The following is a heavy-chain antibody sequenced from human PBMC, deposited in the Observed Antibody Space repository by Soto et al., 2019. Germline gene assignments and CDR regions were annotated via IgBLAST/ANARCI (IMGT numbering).Heavy chain of an antibody. V-gene: IGHV3-30*01. CDR1: GFTFSSYA. J-gene: IGHJ6*02. CDR3: ARDPRYSSSSSNYYGMDV. D-gene: IGHD6-13*01. Sequence: EGSLRLSCAASGFTFSSYAMHWVRQAPGKGLEWVAVISYDGSNKYYADSVKGRFTISRDNSKNTLYLQMNSLRAEDTAVYYCARDPRYSSSSSNYYGMDVWGQGTTVTVSS. CDR2: ISYDGSNK.